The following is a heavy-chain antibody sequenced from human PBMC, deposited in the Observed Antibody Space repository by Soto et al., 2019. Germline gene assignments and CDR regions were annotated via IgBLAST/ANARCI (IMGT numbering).Heavy chain of an antibody. CDR1: GFTFDDYA. D-gene: IGHD3-3*01. CDR2: ISWNSGSI. CDR3: ARDLEFAAYGMDV. J-gene: IGHJ6*02. Sequence: PGGSLRLSCAASGFTFDDYAMHWVRQAPGKGLEWVSGISWNSGSIGYADSVKGRFTISRDNAKNSLYLQMNSLRAEDTALYYCARDLEFAAYGMDVWGQGTTVTVSS. V-gene: IGHV3-9*01.